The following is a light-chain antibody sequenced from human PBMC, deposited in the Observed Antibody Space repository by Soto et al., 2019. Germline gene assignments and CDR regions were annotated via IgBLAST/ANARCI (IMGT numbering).Light chain of an antibody. CDR2: GAS. CDR1: QSVDSSY. J-gene: IGKJ1*01. V-gene: IGKV3-20*01. Sequence: EIVWTQSTGTLSLSPGEGATLSWRGSQSVDSSYLAWYHQRPGQAPRLLIYGASSRATGIPDRFSGSGSGTDFTLTISRLEPEDFAVYYCQHFGSSRGTFGQGTKVDIK. CDR3: QHFGSSRGT.